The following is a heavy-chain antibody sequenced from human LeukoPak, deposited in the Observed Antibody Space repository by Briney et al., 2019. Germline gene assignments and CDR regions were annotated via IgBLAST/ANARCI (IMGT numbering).Heavy chain of an antibody. D-gene: IGHD3-9*01. V-gene: IGHV3-23*01. CDR3: AKWGDYDILTGYYVPDY. CDR1: GFTFTNYA. Sequence: GGSLRLSCVASGFTFTNYAMGWVRQAPGKGLEWVSAITGSDGSSYYADSVKGRFTISRDNSKNTLYLQVNSLRAEDTAVYYCAKWGDYDILTGYYVPDYWGQGTLVTVFS. J-gene: IGHJ4*02. CDR2: ITGSDGSS.